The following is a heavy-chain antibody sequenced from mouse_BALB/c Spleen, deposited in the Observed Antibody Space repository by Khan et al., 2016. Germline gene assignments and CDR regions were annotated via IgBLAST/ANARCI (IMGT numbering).Heavy chain of an antibody. CDR2: IWSDGST. Sequence: QVHLKESGPGLVAPSQSLSITCTVSGFSLISYGVHWVRQPPGKGLEWLVVIWSDGSTTYNSALKSRLSISKDNSKSQVLLKMNSLQSDDTAMYYCARMGYYYVMDYWGQGTSVTVSS. CDR1: GFSLISYG. CDR3: ARMGYYYVMDY. J-gene: IGHJ4*01. D-gene: IGHD4-1*01. V-gene: IGHV2-6*02.